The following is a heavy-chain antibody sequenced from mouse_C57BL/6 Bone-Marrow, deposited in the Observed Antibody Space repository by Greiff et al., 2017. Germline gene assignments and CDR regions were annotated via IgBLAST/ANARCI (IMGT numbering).Heavy chain of an antibody. CDR3: TTYYSNYWYCDV. D-gene: IGHD2-5*01. CDR2: IDPENGDT. V-gene: IGHV14-4*01. J-gene: IGHJ1*03. Sequence: EVQLQQSGAELVRPGASVKLSCTASGFNIKDDYMHWVKQRPEQGLEWIGWIDPENGDTEYASKFQGKATITADTSSNTAYLQLSSLTSEDTAVYYCTTYYSNYWYCDVWGTGTTVTVSS. CDR1: GFNIKDDY.